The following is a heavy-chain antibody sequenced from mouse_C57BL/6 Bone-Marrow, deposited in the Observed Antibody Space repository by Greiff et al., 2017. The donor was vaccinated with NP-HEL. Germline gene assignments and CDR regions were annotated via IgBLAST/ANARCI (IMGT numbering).Heavy chain of an antibody. V-gene: IGHV5-4*03. J-gene: IGHJ4*01. Sequence: EVMLVESGGGLVKPGGSLKLSCAASGFTFSSSAMSWVRQTPEKRLEWVATISDGGGYTYYPGNVKGRFTLTRDNANNNLYLQLSQLKSEDTAMYYCARVAVDALDYWGQGTSVTVSA. CDR2: ISDGGGYT. CDR1: GFTFSSSA. CDR3: ARVAVDALDY.